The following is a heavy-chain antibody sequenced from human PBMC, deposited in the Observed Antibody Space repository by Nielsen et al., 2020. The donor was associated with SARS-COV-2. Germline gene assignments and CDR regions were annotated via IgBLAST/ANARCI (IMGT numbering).Heavy chain of an antibody. V-gene: IGHV3-30*18. CDR3: AKRRAVFMLTFGGEGAMDV. J-gene: IGHJ6*02. CDR1: GFNFNNYG. CDR2: ISYEGSKK. Sequence: GESLKISCAASGFNFNNYGFYWVRQAPGKGLEWVASISYEGSKKYYGDSLTGRFTVSRDTSKNTVYLQMNSLSVEDTGVYHCAKRRAVFMLTFGGEGAMDVWGQGTTVSVSS. D-gene: IGHD3-16*01.